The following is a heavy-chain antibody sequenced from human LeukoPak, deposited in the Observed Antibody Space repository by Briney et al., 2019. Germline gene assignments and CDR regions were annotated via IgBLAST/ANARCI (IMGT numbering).Heavy chain of an antibody. V-gene: IGHV4-4*07. J-gene: IGHJ5*02. D-gene: IGHD3-10*01. CDR1: GASISGSY. CDR3: ARVLFYGSGSYVSWFDP. Sequence: SETLSLTCAVSGASISGSYWSWIRQPAGKGLEWIGRIYTSGDTNYNPSLKSRVTMSVDTSKNEVSLKLSSVTAADTAVYYCARVLFYGSGSYVSWFDPWGQRTLVTVSS. CDR2: IYTSGDT.